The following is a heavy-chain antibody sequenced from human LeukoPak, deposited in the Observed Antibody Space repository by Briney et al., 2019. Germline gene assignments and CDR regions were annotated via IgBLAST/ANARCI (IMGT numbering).Heavy chain of an antibody. Sequence: ETLSLTCTVSGGSIXSYYWSWIRQPPGKGLEGIGYIYYSGSTNYNPSLKSRVTISVDTSNNQFSLKLSSVTAADTAVYYCARDRLGYCSSTSCPRGYYYYYGMDVWGQGTTVTVSS. CDR1: GGSIXSYY. V-gene: IGHV4-59*01. CDR3: ARDRLGYCSSTSCPRGYYYYYGMDV. J-gene: IGHJ6*02. D-gene: IGHD2-2*01. CDR2: IYYSGST.